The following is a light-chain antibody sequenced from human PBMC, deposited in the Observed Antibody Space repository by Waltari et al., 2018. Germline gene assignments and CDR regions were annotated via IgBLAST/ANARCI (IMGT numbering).Light chain of an antibody. CDR3: QQYNTYPVT. J-gene: IGKJ5*01. CDR1: QSINYW. CDR2: KAS. Sequence: DIQMTQSPSTLSASEGDRVTLTCRASQSINYWLAWYQQKPGKAPKLLIYKASTLETGVPSRFSGSGSGTEFTLTIGSLQPDDFAIYYCQQYNTYPVTFGQGTRLENK. V-gene: IGKV1-5*03.